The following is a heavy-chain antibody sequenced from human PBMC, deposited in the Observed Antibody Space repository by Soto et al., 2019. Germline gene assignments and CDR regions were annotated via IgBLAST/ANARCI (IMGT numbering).Heavy chain of an antibody. Sequence: QITLKESGHTLVKPTQTLRLTCIFSGFSFSADGVAVGWIRQPPGKALEWLALIYWDDDTRYSPSLKSRLTITKDTSKNQVVLTVTNMDPVDTATYYCAHAFGGTSWPNDAFDVWGQGTVVTVSS. CDR2: IYWDDDT. D-gene: IGHD2-2*01. CDR3: AHAFGGTSWPNDAFDV. J-gene: IGHJ3*01. CDR1: GFSFSADGVA. V-gene: IGHV2-5*02.